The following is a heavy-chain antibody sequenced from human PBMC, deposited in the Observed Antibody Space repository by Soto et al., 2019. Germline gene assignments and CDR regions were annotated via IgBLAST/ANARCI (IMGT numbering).Heavy chain of an antibody. D-gene: IGHD6-13*01. CDR2: ISSNSAYI. CDR1: GFTFRSFT. Sequence: GSLRLSCAASGFTFRSFTMNWVRQAPGKGLEWVSTISSNSAYIYYTDALRGRFTISRDNTKNSLHLQMNSLRAEDTAVYYCTRDASRDSSARGWFDPWGPGTLVTVSS. CDR3: TRDASRDSSARGWFDP. V-gene: IGHV3-21*01. J-gene: IGHJ5*02.